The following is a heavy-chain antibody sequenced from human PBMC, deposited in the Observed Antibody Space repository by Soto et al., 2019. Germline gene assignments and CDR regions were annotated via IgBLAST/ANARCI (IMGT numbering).Heavy chain of an antibody. Sequence: GGSLRLSCAASGFTFSSYSMNWVRQAPGKGFVWVSSFSSSSSYIYYVDSVKGRFTISRDNAKNSLYLQMNSLRAEDTAVYYCARDSDSSGWYTPDAFDIWGQGTMVTVSS. D-gene: IGHD6-19*01. CDR1: GFTFSSYS. CDR2: FSSSSSYI. J-gene: IGHJ3*02. CDR3: ARDSDSSGWYTPDAFDI. V-gene: IGHV3-21*01.